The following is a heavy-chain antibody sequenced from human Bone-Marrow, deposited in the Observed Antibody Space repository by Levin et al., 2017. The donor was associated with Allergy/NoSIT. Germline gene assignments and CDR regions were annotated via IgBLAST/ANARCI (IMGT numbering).Heavy chain of an antibody. Sequence: GGSLRLSCAASGFTFSNYWMSWVRQAPGKGLEWVANIVQDGSKQYYMDSVRGRFTISRDNAKNSLSLQMNSLRAEDTAVYYCARDKDYSGNRGDYWGQGTLVTVSS. D-gene: IGHD4-23*01. CDR3: ARDKDYSGNRGDY. CDR2: IVQDGSKQ. CDR1: GFTFSNYW. J-gene: IGHJ4*02. V-gene: IGHV3-7*04.